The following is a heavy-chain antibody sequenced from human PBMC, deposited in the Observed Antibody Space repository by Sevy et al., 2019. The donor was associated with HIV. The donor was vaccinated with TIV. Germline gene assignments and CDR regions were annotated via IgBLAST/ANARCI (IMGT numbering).Heavy chain of an antibody. J-gene: IGHJ3*02. Sequence: GGSLRLSCAASGFTVSNSYMSWVRQAPGKGLEWVSIIYSGVTTSYADSVRGRFTISRDNSKNTLSLQMNSLRAEDTDVYYCARVSVDYYDSSGYYTTVNAFDIWGQGTMVTVSS. CDR3: ARVSVDYYDSSGYYTTVNAFDI. CDR1: GFTVSNSY. D-gene: IGHD3-22*01. V-gene: IGHV3-53*01. CDR2: IYSGVTT.